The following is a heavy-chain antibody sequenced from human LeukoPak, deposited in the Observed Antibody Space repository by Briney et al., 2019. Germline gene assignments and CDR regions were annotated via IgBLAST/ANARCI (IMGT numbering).Heavy chain of an antibody. Sequence: GGSLRLSCAASGFTFSNYAMRWVRQAPGKGLEWVAVIWYDRGDKYYADAVKGRFTISRDDSKNTLYLQIKSLRAEDTAVYYCARDKWGNGWTGSIDNWGQGTLVTVSA. CDR2: IWYDRGDK. J-gene: IGHJ4*02. CDR3: ARDKWGNGWTGSIDN. CDR1: GFTFSNYA. V-gene: IGHV3-33*01. D-gene: IGHD6-19*01.